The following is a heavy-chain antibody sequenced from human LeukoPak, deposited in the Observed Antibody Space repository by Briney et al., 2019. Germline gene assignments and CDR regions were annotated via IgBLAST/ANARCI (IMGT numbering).Heavy chain of an antibody. CDR1: GFTFSNCG. Sequence: GRSLRLSCEPHGFTFSNCGMHWVRQPPGKGLEWVAFISYGETEKQYADSVKGRFAISRDDSKNTLFLQMNSLRDEDTAIYYCAKVHGWGRQLGYYFDYWGQGTLVTVSS. J-gene: IGHJ4*02. CDR3: AKVHGWGRQLGYYFDY. CDR2: ISYGETEK. D-gene: IGHD2-15*01. V-gene: IGHV3-33*06.